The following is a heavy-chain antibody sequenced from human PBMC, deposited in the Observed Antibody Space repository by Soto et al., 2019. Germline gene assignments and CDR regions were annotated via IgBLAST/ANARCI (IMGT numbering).Heavy chain of an antibody. D-gene: IGHD3-16*01. Sequence: GGSLRLSCATSGFPFSHAWMNWVRQVPGRGLEWVANIKQDGSEKYYVDSVKGRFTISRDNAKNSLYLQMNSLRAEDTAVYFCAKGRSPLDVWGQGTTVTVSS. CDR2: IKQDGSEK. CDR1: GFPFSHAW. J-gene: IGHJ6*02. V-gene: IGHV3-7*03. CDR3: AKGRSPLDV.